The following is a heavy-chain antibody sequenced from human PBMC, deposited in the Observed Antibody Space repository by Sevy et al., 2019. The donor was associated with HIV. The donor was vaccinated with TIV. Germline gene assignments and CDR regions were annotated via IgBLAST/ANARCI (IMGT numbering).Heavy chain of an antibody. Sequence: ASVKVSCKASGYTFTSYGISWVRQAPGQGLEWMGWISAYNGNTNYAQKLQGRVTMTTDTSTSTAYMELRSLRYDDTAVYYCARDSITYYYDSSGYFHFDYWGQGTLVTVSS. CDR1: GYTFTSYG. J-gene: IGHJ4*02. CDR3: ARDSITYYYDSSGYFHFDY. CDR2: ISAYNGNT. D-gene: IGHD3-22*01. V-gene: IGHV1-18*04.